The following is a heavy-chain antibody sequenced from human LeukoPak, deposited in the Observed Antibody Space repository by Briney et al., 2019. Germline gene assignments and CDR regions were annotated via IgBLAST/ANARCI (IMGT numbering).Heavy chain of an antibody. CDR2: IKTNTGNP. D-gene: IGHD4/OR15-4a*01. CDR3: ARGVPFDD. J-gene: IGHJ4*02. Sequence: ASVKVSCKASGYTFNDYSINWVRQAPGQGLEWMGWIKTNTGNPTYAQGFTGRFVFSLDTSVSTAYLQISSLKADDSAVYYCARGVPFDDGGQGTPVTVSS. V-gene: IGHV7-4-1*02. CDR1: GYTFNDYS.